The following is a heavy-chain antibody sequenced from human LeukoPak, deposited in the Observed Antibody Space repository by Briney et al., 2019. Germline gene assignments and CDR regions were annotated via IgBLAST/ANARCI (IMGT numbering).Heavy chain of an antibody. J-gene: IGHJ4*02. CDR2: ISGSGGGT. Sequence: GGSLRLSCEASGFTLRNSAMSWVRQAPGKGLEWVSTISGSGGGTYYADSVKGRFAISRDTSRNSLYLQMNSLRAEDTAVYYCAKAGNFWYYFDYWGQGTLVTVSS. CDR3: AKAGNFWYYFDY. V-gene: IGHV3-23*01. CDR1: GFTLRNSA. D-gene: IGHD2-8*02.